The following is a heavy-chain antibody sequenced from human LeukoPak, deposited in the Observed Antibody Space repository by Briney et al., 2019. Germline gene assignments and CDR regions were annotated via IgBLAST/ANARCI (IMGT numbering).Heavy chain of an antibody. J-gene: IGHJ4*02. CDR3: ARSPVAGTGIWYFDY. V-gene: IGHV4-4*07. CDR2: IYTSGST. D-gene: IGHD6-19*01. CDR1: GGSISSYY. Sequence: SETLSLTCTVSGGSISSYYWSWIRQPAGKGLEWIGRIYTSGSTNYNPSLKSRVTMSVDTSKNQFSLKLSSVTAADTAVYYCARSPVAGTGIWYFDYWGQGTLVTVSS.